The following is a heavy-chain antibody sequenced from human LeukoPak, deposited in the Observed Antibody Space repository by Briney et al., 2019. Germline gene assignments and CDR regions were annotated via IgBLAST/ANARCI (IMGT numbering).Heavy chain of an antibody. CDR3: TRRDTGWNYCDY. J-gene: IGHJ4*02. CDR1: GDSINGHY. CDR2: IHYKGST. D-gene: IGHD6-19*01. V-gene: IGHV4-59*08. Sequence: SETLSLTCTISGDSINGHYWSWIRQPPGKRLEWIGDIHYKGSTNYNLSLKSRVTISVDTSKNHLSLNLTSVLAADTAIYYCTRRDTGWNYCDYWGQGILVTVSS.